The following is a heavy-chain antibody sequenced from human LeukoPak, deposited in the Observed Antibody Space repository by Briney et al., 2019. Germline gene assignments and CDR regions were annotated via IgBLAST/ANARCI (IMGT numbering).Heavy chain of an antibody. V-gene: IGHV3-23*01. CDR2: ISGSGGST. D-gene: IGHD2-21*01. Sequence: GGSLRLSCAASGFTFSSYAMSWVRQAPGKGLEWVSAISGSGGSTYYADSVKGRFTISRDNSKNTLYLQMNSLRAEDTAVYYCAKVWRGSGYYYYGMDVWGQGTTVTVSS. CDR1: GFTFSSYA. J-gene: IGHJ6*02. CDR3: AKVWRGSGYYYYGMDV.